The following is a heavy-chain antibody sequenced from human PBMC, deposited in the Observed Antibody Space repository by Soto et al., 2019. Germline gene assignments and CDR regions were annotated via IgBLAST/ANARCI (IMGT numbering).Heavy chain of an antibody. CDR2: ISAYNGNT. V-gene: IGHV1-18*01. CDR3: ARSDGSGSPFTTFTWFDP. D-gene: IGHD3-10*01. CDR1: GYTFTSYG. Sequence: QVQLVQSGAEVKKPGASVKVSCKASGYTFTSYGISWVRQAPGQGLEWMGWISAYNGNTNYAQKLQGRVTMTTDTSTSTAYMELRSLRSDDTAVYYCARSDGSGSPFTTFTWFDPWGQGTLVTVSS. J-gene: IGHJ5*02.